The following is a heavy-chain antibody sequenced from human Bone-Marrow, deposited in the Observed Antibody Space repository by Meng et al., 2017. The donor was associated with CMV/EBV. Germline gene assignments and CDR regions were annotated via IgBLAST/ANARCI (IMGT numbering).Heavy chain of an antibody. V-gene: IGHV3-30*02. CDR3: AKGPYDSGPFDY. D-gene: IGHD3-22*01. Sequence: GESLKISCEASGFNFSTSGMNWVRQAPGKGLEWMTFIRHDGGLRFYADSVKGRFTISRDNSKNTVYLQMNSLRPEDTAVYYCAKGPYDSGPFDYWGQGKMVNVAS. CDR1: GFNFSTSG. J-gene: IGHJ4*02. CDR2: IRHDGGLR.